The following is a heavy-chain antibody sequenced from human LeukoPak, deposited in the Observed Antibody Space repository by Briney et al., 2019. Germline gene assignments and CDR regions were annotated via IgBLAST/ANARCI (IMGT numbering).Heavy chain of an antibody. D-gene: IGHD3-3*01. CDR2: IIASGGSA. J-gene: IGHJ4*02. Sequence: GGSLRLSCAASGFTFSSYAMSWVRKVPGKGMEFESYIIASGGSAYYADSVRGRFTISRDNSKNTLYLQMDDLRAEDSAVYYCATHILFWSGLFDSWGQGALVSVSS. CDR3: ATHILFWSGLFDS. CDR1: GFTFSSYA. V-gene: IGHV3-23*01.